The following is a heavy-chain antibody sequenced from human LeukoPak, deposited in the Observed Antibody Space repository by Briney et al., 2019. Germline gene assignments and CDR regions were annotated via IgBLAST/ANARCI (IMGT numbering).Heavy chain of an antibody. D-gene: IGHD6-19*01. J-gene: IGHJ4*02. CDR2: ISGSGGST. CDR1: GFTFSSYA. CDR3: AREGIGYSSGWYEFG. V-gene: IGHV3-23*01. Sequence: GGSLRLSCAASGFTFSSYAMSWVRQAPGKGLEWVSAISGSGGSTYYADSVKGRFTISRDNSKNTLYLQMNSLRAEDTAVYYCAREGIGYSSGWYEFGGGQGTLVTVSS.